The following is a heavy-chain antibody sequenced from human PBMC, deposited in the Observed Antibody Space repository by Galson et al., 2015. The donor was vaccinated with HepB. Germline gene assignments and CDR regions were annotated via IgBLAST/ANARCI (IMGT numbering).Heavy chain of an antibody. V-gene: IGHV3-53*01. CDR2: IYSDVPN. Sequence: SLRLSCAASGFTVSSNYMSWVRQSPGTGLEWVSIIYSDVPNSYADSVKGRFTISRDNSKNTLYLQMNSLRAEDTAVYYCARGQYYYDRSGYDSRALDYWGQGHLVNGYS. D-gene: IGHD3-22*01. CDR3: ARGQYYYDRSGYDSRALDY. J-gene: IGHJ4*02. CDR1: GFTVSSNY.